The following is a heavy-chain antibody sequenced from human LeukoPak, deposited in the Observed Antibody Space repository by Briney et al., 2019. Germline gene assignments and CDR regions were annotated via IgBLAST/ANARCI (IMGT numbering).Heavy chain of an antibody. CDR3: AKVKDPITMVRGVIIYFDY. V-gene: IGHV3-23*01. CDR1: GFTFSSYA. J-gene: IGHJ4*02. D-gene: IGHD3-10*01. Sequence: PGGSLRLSCAASGFTFSSYAMSWVSQAPGKGLEWVSAISGSGGSTYYADSVKGRFTISRDNSKNTLYLQMNSLRAEDTAVYYCAKVKDPITMVRGVIIYFDYWGQGTLVTVSS. CDR2: ISGSGGST.